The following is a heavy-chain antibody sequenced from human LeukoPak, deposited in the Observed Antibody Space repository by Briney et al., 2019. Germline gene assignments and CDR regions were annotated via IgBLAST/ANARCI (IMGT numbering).Heavy chain of an antibody. CDR3: ARQTYSGTYPNYFDS. CDR2: INHSGSA. V-gene: IGHV4-34*01. J-gene: IGHJ4*02. CDR1: GGSFSGYY. Sequence: SETLSLTCAVYGGSFSGYYWSWIRQPPGKGLEWIGEINHSGSANYNPSLKSRVTISVDTSKNQFSLKLSSVTAADTAIYYCARQTYSGTYPNYFDSWGQGTLVTVSS. D-gene: IGHD1-26*01.